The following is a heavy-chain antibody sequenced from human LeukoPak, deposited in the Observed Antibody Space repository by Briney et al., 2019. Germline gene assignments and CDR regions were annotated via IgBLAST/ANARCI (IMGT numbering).Heavy chain of an antibody. CDR3: VRAGSGLETTMIIKSAGGY. V-gene: IGHV3-30*04. CDR1: GFTFSSYA. Sequence: GGSLRLSCAASGFTFSSYAMHWVRQGPGKGLEWVTVISLDGNSIYYVDSVKGRFTISRDNSKNTLYLQMNSLRTEDTAVYYCVRAGSGLETTMIIKSAGGYWGQGTLVTVAS. D-gene: IGHD5-18*01. J-gene: IGHJ4*02. CDR2: ISLDGNSI.